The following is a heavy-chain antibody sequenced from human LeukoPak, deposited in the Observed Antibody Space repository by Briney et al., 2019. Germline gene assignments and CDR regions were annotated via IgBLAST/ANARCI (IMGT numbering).Heavy chain of an antibody. D-gene: IGHD1-20*01. J-gene: IGHJ6*03. CDR3: ARAGITGTSMLYYYYYYYMDV. CDR1: GFTFSSHW. V-gene: IGHV3-7*01. CDR2: VKEDINEK. Sequence: GGSLRLSCAASGFTFSSHWMNWVRQAPGKGLEWVASVKEDINEKYYVDSVKGRFTISRDNAKNSLYLQMNSLRAEDTAVYYCARAGITGTSMLYYYYYYYMDVWGKGTTVTVSS.